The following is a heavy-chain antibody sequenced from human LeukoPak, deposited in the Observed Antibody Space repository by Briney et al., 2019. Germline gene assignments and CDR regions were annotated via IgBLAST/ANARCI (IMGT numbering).Heavy chain of an antibody. CDR3: ARGVRFSSSSPYFDY. D-gene: IGHD3-3*01. J-gene: IGHJ4*02. CDR2: IIPIFGTA. CDR1: GGTFSSYA. Sequence: SVKVSCKASGGTFSSYAISWLRQAPGQGREWRGGIIPIFGTANYAQKFQGRVTITTDESTSTAYMELSSLRSEDTAVYYCARGVRFSSSSPYFDYWGQGTLVTVSS. V-gene: IGHV1-69*05.